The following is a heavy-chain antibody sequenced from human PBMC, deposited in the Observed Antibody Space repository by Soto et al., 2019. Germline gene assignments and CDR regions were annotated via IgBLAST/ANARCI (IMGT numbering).Heavy chain of an antibody. D-gene: IGHD6-6*01. J-gene: IGHJ5*02. V-gene: IGHV3-48*02. Sequence: GGSLRLSCAASGFTFSSYSMNWVRQAPGKGLEWVSYISSSSTIYYADSVKGRFTISRDNAKNSLYLQMNSLRDEDTAVYYCARSYMYSSSFRHPFWFDPWGQGTLVTVSS. CDR1: GFTFSSYS. CDR2: ISSSSTI. CDR3: ARSYMYSSSFRHPFWFDP.